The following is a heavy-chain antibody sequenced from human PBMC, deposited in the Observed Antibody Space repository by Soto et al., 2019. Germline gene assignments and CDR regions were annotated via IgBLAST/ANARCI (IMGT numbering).Heavy chain of an antibody. D-gene: IGHD3-10*01. CDR2: INPDGSTT. CDR3: ARVAIGSYYFEY. CDR1: GFTFSSYW. J-gene: IGHJ4*02. Sequence: EVQLVESGGGLVQPGGSLRLSCAASGFTFSSYWMHWVRQAPGKGLVWVSRINPDGSTTSYADSVKGRFTISRDSAKDTLYLQRNSLRAEDTAVYYCARVAIGSYYFEYWGQGTLVTVSS. V-gene: IGHV3-74*01.